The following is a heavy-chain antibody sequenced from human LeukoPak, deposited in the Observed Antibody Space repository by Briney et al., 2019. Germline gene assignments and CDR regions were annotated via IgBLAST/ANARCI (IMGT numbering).Heavy chain of an antibody. CDR2: IYHSGST. CDR1: GYSISSGYY. V-gene: IGHV4-38-2*02. Sequence: SETLSLTCTVSGYSISSGYYWGWIRQPPGKGLEWIGSIYHSGSTYYNPSLKSRVTISVDTSKNQFSLKLSSVTAADTAVYYCARVGVYYDSSGYYYVPGNWFDPWGQGTLVTVSS. CDR3: ARVGVYYDSSGYYYVPGNWFDP. D-gene: IGHD3-22*01. J-gene: IGHJ5*02.